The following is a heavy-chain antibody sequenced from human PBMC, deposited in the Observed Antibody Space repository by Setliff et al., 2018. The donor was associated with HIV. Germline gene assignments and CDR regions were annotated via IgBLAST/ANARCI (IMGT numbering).Heavy chain of an antibody. J-gene: IGHJ3*01. CDR1: GGSIGNKNSF. CDR2: MFYGGSA. CDR3: ARRYRLVVYDAFDV. V-gene: IGHV4-39*07. Sequence: SETLSLTCNVSGGSIGNKNSFWGWIRQPPGKGLEWIGSMFYGGSAYYSPSLRSRVIISMDASENQFSLKLNSVTAADTAMYYCARRYRLVVYDAFDVWGQGTKVTVSS. D-gene: IGHD3-9*01.